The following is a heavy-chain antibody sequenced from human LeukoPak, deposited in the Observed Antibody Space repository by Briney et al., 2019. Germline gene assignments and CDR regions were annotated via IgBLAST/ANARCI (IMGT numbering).Heavy chain of an antibody. D-gene: IGHD3-22*01. CDR3: ARGRRYYYDSSGYYYQYFQH. Sequence: SETLSLTCAVYGGSFSGYYWSWIRQPPGKGLEWIGEINHSGSTNYNPSLKSRVTISVDTSKNQLSLKLSSVTAADTAVYYCARGRRYYYDSSGYYYQYFQHWGQGTLVTVSS. J-gene: IGHJ1*01. V-gene: IGHV4-34*01. CDR2: INHSGST. CDR1: GGSFSGYY.